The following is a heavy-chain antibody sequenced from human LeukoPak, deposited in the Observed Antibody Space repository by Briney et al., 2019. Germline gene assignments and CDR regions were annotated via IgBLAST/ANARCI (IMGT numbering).Heavy chain of an antibody. J-gene: IGHJ4*02. CDR2: ISYDGSNT. CDR3: AKDSLVAGLDY. D-gene: IGHD6-19*01. V-gene: IGHV3-30*18. Sequence: GRSLRLSCAASGFTFSSYGMHWVRQAPGKGLEWVAVISYDGSNTYYADSVKGRFTISRDNSKNTLYLQMNSLRAEDRAVYYCAKDSLVAGLDYWGQGTLVTVSS. CDR1: GFTFSSYG.